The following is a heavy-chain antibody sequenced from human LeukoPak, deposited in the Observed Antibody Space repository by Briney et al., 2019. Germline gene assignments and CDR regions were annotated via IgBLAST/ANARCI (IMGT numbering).Heavy chain of an antibody. CDR2: IYFSGST. CDR1: GGSITTNNYY. J-gene: IGHJ4*01. D-gene: IGHD3-10*01. Sequence: SETLSLTCTVSGGSITTNNYYWGWIRQPPGKALERVGSIYFSGSTYYNPSLKSRVSVSADTSKNQFFPKLSSLTAADTAVYYCASYYVGSSSFDWGQGTLVNVSS. V-gene: IGHV4-39*01. CDR3: ASYYVGSSSFD.